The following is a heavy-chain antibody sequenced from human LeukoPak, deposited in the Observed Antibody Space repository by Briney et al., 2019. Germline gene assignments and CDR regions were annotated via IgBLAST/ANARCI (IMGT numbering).Heavy chain of an antibody. Sequence: ASVKVSCKASGYIFTTYDINWVRLAPGQGLEWMAWMNPNTGYTGFAQKFQGRVTVTRNTSISTAYMELSSLRSEDTAVYYCARVLRRRIAAAGIGGFGYWGQGTLVTVSS. CDR3: ARVLRRRIAAAGIGGFGY. CDR1: GYIFTTYD. D-gene: IGHD6-13*01. J-gene: IGHJ4*02. CDR2: MNPNTGYT. V-gene: IGHV1-8*03.